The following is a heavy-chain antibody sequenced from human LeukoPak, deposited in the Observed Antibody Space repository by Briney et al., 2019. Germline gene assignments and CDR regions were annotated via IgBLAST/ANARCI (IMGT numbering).Heavy chain of an antibody. J-gene: IGHJ4*02. V-gene: IGHV4-38-2*02. Sequence: SETLSLTCTVSGYSISSGYYWGWIRPPPGKGLEWIGSIYHSGSTYYNPPLKSRVTISADTSKNQFSMRLRSVTVADTAGYYCARQGPTETFDYWGQGALVTVSS. CDR3: ARQGPTETFDY. D-gene: IGHD1-1*01. CDR2: IYHSGST. CDR1: GYSISSGYY.